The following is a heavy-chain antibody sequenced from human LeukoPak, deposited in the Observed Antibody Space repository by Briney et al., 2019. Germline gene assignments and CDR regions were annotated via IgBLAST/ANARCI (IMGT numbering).Heavy chain of an antibody. CDR3: AREGVRVYDSSGYPNDY. J-gene: IGHJ4*02. Sequence: GGSLRLSCAASGFTVSSNYMSWVRQAPGKGLEWVSLIYSGGSTYYADSVKGRFTISRDNSKDTLYLQMNSLRAEDTAVYYCAREGVRVYDSSGYPNDYWGQGTLVTVSS. CDR1: GFTVSSNY. V-gene: IGHV3-53*01. D-gene: IGHD3-22*01. CDR2: IYSGGST.